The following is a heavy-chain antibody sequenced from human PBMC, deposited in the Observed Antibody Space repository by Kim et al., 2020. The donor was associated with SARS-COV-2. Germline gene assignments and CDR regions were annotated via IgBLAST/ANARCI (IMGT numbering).Heavy chain of an antibody. J-gene: IGHJ5*02. D-gene: IGHD6-19*01. CDR2: ISAYNGNT. V-gene: IGHV1-18*01. CDR3: ARAGWGLSSGWYKFDP. Sequence: ASVKVSCKASGYTFTSYGISWVRQAPGQGLEWMGWISAYNGNTNYAQKLQGRVTMTTDTSTSTAYMELRSLRSDDTAVYYCARAGWGLSSGWYKFDPWGQGTLVTVSS. CDR1: GYTFTSYG.